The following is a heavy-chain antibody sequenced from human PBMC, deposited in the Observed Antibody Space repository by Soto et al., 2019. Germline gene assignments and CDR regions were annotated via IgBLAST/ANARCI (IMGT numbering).Heavy chain of an antibody. CDR2: INHSGST. CDR3: ARGRSIAARKYVY. D-gene: IGHD6-6*01. J-gene: IGHJ4*02. V-gene: IGHV4-34*01. Sequence: PSETLSLTCAVYGGSFSGYYWSWIRQPPGKGLEWIGEINHSGSTNYNPSLKSRVTISVDTSKNQFSLNLSSVTAADTAVYYCARGRSIAARKYVYWGQGTLVTVSS. CDR1: GGSFSGYY.